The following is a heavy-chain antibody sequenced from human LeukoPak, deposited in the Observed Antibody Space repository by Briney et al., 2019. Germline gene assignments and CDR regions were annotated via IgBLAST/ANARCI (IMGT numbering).Heavy chain of an antibody. CDR1: GGSISSSSYY. V-gene: IGHV4-39*01. CDR3: ASQHPGAY. D-gene: IGHD3-10*01. Sequence: SETLSLTXTVSGGSISSSSYYWGWIRQPPGKGLGWIGTIYYSGSTYYNASLKSRVTISGDTSKKQFSLKLSSVTAADTAVYYCASQHPGAYWGQGTLVTVSS. CDR2: IYYSGST. J-gene: IGHJ4*02.